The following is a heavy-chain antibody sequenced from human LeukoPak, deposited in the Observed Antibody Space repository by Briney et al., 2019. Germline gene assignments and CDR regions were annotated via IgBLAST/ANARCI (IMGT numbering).Heavy chain of an antibody. V-gene: IGHV4-34*01. Sequence: IGEIDHSGSTNYNPSLKSRVTISVDTSKNQFSLKLSSVTAADTAVYYCARSLYSSSSTPYYFDYWGQGTLVTVSS. D-gene: IGHD6-13*01. CDR2: IDHSGST. J-gene: IGHJ4*02. CDR3: ARSLYSSSSTPYYFDY.